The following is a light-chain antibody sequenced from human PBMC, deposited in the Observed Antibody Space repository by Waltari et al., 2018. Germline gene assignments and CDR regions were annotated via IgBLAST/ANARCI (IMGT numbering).Light chain of an antibody. CDR3: SSYTSSSTSV. CDR2: DVS. CDR1: RSDVGGYNY. Sequence: SALTQPASVSGSPGQSITISCTGSRSDVGGYNYVAWYHQHPGKDPKLMIYDVSNRPSGVSNRFSGSKSGNTASLTISGLQAEDEADYYCSSYTSSSTSVFGTGTKVTVL. V-gene: IGLV2-14*03. J-gene: IGLJ1*01.